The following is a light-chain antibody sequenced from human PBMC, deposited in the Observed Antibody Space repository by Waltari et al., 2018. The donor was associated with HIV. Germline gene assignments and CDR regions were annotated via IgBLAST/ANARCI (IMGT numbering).Light chain of an antibody. CDR2: GKN. J-gene: IGLJ2*01. CDR3: NSRDSTGNHLVV. CDR1: SFRTYY. V-gene: IGLV3-19*01. Sequence: SSGVAQDPAVSVALGQTVTITCRGDSFRTYYATWYQQKPGQAPVLNFYGKNSRPSGTRDGFSGATSGNTAFLTITGAQAEDEAAYYCNSRDSTGNHLVVFGGGTKLTVL.